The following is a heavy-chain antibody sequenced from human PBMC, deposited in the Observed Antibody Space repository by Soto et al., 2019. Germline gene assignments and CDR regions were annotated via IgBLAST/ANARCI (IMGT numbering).Heavy chain of an antibody. D-gene: IGHD2-15*01. CDR1: GGSIYSDY. CDR3: AREGVVGAARYFGY. CDR2: TYYSGTT. J-gene: IGHJ4*02. Sequence: SQSMSLTCILSGGSIYSDYWTWIRQPPGKGLEWIGYTYYSGTTNYNPALKSRVTISVDTSKNQFSLMLSSVSAADTAVHYFAREGVVGAARYFGYRGQGNMGAVSS. V-gene: IGHV4-59*01.